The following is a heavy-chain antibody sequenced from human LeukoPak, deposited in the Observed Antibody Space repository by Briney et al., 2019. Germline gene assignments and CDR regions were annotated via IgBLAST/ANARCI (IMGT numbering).Heavy chain of an antibody. D-gene: IGHD2-8*01. Sequence: ASVKVSCKASGYTSTGYYIHWVRQAPGQGLEWMGRINPKSGGINYAQKFQGRVTMTRDTSISTVYMELSRLRSDDTAVYYCARSPNGLWNFDYWGQGTLVTVSS. CDR3: ARSPNGLWNFDY. CDR2: INPKSGGI. J-gene: IGHJ4*02. CDR1: GYTSTGYY. V-gene: IGHV1-2*06.